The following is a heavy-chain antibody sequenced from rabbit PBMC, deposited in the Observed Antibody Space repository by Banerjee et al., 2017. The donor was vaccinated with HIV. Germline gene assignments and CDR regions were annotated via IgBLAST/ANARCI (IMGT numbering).Heavy chain of an antibody. Sequence: QEQLEESGGDLVKPEGSLTLTCTASGFSFNNNYVMCWVRQAPGKGLEWIACIYVGSSDNTYYASWAKGRFTISQTSSTTVTLQMTSLTAADTATYFCARAEASVSGWNFNLWGQGTLVTVS. D-gene: IGHD1-1*01. J-gene: IGHJ4*01. CDR2: IYVGSSDNT. V-gene: IGHV1S45*01. CDR1: GFSFNNNYV. CDR3: ARAEASVSGWNFNL.